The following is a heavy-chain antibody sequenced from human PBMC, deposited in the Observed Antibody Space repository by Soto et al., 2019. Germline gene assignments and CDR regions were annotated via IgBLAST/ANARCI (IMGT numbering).Heavy chain of an antibody. CDR1: GGTFSSYA. D-gene: IGHD5-18*01. CDR2: IIPIFGTA. CDR3: AREDVDTAMVSIIYGMDV. J-gene: IGHJ6*02. V-gene: IGHV1-69*12. Sequence: QVQLVQSGAEVKKPGSSVKVSCKASGGTFSSYAIRWVRQAPGQGLEWMGGIIPIFGTANYAQKFQGRVTITADESTSTAYMELSSLRSEDTAVYYCAREDVDTAMVSIIYGMDVWGQGTTVTVSS.